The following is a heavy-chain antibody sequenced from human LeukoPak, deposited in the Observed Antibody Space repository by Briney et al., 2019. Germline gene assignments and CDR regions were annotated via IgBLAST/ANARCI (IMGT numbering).Heavy chain of an antibody. CDR1: GFSFDDYG. V-gene: IGHV3-9*03. J-gene: IGHJ3*02. Sequence: PGGSLRLSCAASGFSFDDYGMHWVRQAPGKGLEWVSGISWNSGSIGYADSVKGRFTISRDNAKNSLYLQMNSLRGEDMALYYCAKDWNSSGWYSSAFDIWGQGTMVTVSS. D-gene: IGHD6-19*01. CDR2: ISWNSGSI. CDR3: AKDWNSSGWYSSAFDI.